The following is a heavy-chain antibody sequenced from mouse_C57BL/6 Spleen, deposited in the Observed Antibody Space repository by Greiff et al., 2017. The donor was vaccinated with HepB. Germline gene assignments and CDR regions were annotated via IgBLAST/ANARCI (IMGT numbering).Heavy chain of an antibody. J-gene: IGHJ3*01. Sequence: QVQLQQSGPELVKPGASVKISCTASGYAFSSSWMHWVKQRPGKGLEWIGRIYPGDGDTNYNGKFKGKATLTADKSSSTAYMQLSSLTSEDSAVYFCERGDYDGGFAYWGQGILVTVAA. D-gene: IGHD2-4*01. CDR3: ERGDYDGGFAY. V-gene: IGHV1-82*01. CDR2: IYPGDGDT. CDR1: GYAFSSSW.